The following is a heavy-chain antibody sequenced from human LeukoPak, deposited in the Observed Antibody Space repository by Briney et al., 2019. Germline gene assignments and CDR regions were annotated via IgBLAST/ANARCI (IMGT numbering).Heavy chain of an antibody. CDR1: GYTFSGYY. CDR3: ARDVSQVYWDY. V-gene: IGHV1-18*04. J-gene: IGHJ4*02. D-gene: IGHD2-15*01. CDR2: ISAYNGNT. Sequence: ASVKVSCKASGYTFSGYYMHWVRQAPGQGLEWMGWISAYNGNTNYAQKLQGRVTMTTDTSTSTAYMELRSLRSDDTAVYYCARDVSQVYWDYWGQGTLVTVSS.